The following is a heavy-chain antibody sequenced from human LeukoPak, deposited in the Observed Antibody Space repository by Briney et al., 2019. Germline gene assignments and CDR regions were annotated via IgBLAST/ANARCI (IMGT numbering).Heavy chain of an antibody. D-gene: IGHD3-10*01. V-gene: IGHV3-15*01. Sequence: GGSLRLSCAASGFTFSNAWMSWVRQAPGKGLEWVGRIKSKTDGGTTDYAAPVKGRFTISRDDSKNTLYLQMNSLKTEDTAVYYCTRDGFGQGWFDPWGQGTLVTVSS. J-gene: IGHJ5*02. CDR3: TRDGFGQGWFDP. CDR2: IKSKTDGGTT. CDR1: GFTFSNAW.